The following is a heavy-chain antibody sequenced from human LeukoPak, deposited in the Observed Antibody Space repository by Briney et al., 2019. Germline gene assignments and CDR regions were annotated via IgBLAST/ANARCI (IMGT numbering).Heavy chain of an antibody. D-gene: IGHD6-13*01. CDR2: INHSGST. Sequence: SETLSLTCAVYGGSFSGHYWSWIRPPPGKGLEWIGEINHSGSTNYNPSLKSRVTIAVDPSKNQFSLKVRSVTAAADTAVYYCARVHQQLALYAFDFWGPGTPVTVSS. V-gene: IGHV4-34*01. J-gene: IGHJ3*01. CDR1: GGSFSGHY. CDR3: ARVHQQLALYAFDF.